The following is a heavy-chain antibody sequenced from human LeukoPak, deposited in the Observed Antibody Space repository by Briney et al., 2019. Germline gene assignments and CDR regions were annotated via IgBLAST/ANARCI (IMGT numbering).Heavy chain of an antibody. CDR2: IHSSGST. D-gene: IGHD2-2*02. Sequence: SETLPLTCTVPGGSITSHHWSWIRQPPGKGLEWIAYIHSSGSTNHNPSLKSRVTVSLDTSKNQFSLKLSSVTAADTALYYCARHGARAGGYCSSTSCYTFDFWGQGTQVTVSS. J-gene: IGHJ4*02. V-gene: IGHV4-59*08. CDR3: ARHGARAGGYCSSTSCYTFDF. CDR1: GGSITSHH.